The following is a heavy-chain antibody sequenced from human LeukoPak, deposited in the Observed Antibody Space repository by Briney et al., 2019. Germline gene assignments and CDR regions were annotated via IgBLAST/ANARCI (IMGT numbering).Heavy chain of an antibody. D-gene: IGHD6-13*01. Sequence: GGSLRLSCAASGFTFSSYAMSWVRQAPGKGLEWVSAISGSGGSTYYADSVKGRFTISRDNSKNTLYLQMNSLRAEDTAVYYCAKGTTGYSSSWYNPLDYWGQGTLVTVPS. CDR1: GFTFSSYA. CDR3: AKGTTGYSSSWYNPLDY. CDR2: ISGSGGST. J-gene: IGHJ4*02. V-gene: IGHV3-23*01.